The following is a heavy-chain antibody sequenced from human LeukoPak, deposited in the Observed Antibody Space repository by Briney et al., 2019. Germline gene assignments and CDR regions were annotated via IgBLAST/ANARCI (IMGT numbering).Heavy chain of an antibody. V-gene: IGHV3-48*01. Sequence: GGSLRLSCAASGFTFSSYSMNWVRQAPGKGLEWVSYISSSSDNIYYADSVKGRFTISRDNAKNSLYLQMNSLRAEDTAVYYCAKTYTGAKSAVDYWGQGTLVTVSS. D-gene: IGHD7-27*01. CDR3: AKTYTGAKSAVDY. CDR2: ISSSSDNI. J-gene: IGHJ4*02. CDR1: GFTFSSYS.